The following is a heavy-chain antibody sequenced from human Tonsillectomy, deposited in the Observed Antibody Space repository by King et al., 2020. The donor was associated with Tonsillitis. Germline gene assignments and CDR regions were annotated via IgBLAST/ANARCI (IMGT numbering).Heavy chain of an antibody. CDR3: ARDLRGALRYFDWAFDY. J-gene: IGHJ4*02. CDR1: GGTFSSYA. D-gene: IGHD3-9*01. Sequence: GQLVQSGAEVKKPGSSVKVSCKASGGTFSSYAISWVRQAPGQGLEWMGGIIPIFGTANYAQKFQGRVTITADESTSPAYMELSSLRAEDTAVYYCARDLRGALRYFDWAFDYWGQGTLVTVSS. V-gene: IGHV1-69*01. CDR2: IIPIFGTA.